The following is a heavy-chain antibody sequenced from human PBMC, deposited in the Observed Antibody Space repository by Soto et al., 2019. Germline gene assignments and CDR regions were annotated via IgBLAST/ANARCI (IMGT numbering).Heavy chain of an antibody. D-gene: IGHD1-7*01. Sequence: QVQLQESGPGLVTPSETLSLTCTVSGGSVSSGTYYWSWIRQPAGKGLEWIGYISSRGSTNYNPSLKSRVTISVHTSKNQFSLKLASVTAADTAVYYCAMAGNYRYFDAWGQGTLVTVSS. V-gene: IGHV4-61*01. CDR2: ISSRGST. CDR1: GGSVSSGTYY. J-gene: IGHJ4*02. CDR3: AMAGNYRYFDA.